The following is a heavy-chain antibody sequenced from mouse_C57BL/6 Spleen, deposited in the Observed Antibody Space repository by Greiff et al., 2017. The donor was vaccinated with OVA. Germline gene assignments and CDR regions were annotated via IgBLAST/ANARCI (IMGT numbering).Heavy chain of an antibody. CDR2: ISYDGSN. D-gene: IGHD1-1*01. Sequence: VQLKESGPGLVKPSQSLSLTCSVTGYSITSGYYWNWIRQFPGNKLEWMGYISYDGSNNYNPSLKNRISITRDTSKNQCFLKLNSVTTEDTATYYCARKNYYGSSYVFDYWGQGTTLTVSS. CDR1: GYSITSGYY. J-gene: IGHJ2*01. V-gene: IGHV3-6*01. CDR3: ARKNYYGSSYVFDY.